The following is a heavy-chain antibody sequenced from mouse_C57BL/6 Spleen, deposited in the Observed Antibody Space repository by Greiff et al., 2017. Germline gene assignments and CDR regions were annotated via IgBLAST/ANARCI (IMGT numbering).Heavy chain of an antibody. CDR2: ISDGGSYT. V-gene: IGHV5-4*01. CDR1: GFTFSSYA. Sequence: DVQLVESGGGLVKPGGSLKLSCAASGFTFSSYAMSWVRQTPEKRLEWVATISDGGSYTYYPDNVKGRFTISRDNAKNNLYLQMSHLKSEDTAMYYCARDYDPFAYWGQGTLVTVSA. CDR3: ARDYDPFAY. J-gene: IGHJ3*01. D-gene: IGHD2-12*01.